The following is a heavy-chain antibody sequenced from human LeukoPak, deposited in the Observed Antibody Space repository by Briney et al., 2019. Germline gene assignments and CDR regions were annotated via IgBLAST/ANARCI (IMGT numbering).Heavy chain of an antibody. CDR1: AFIYSNYA. CDR2: IGGVSESF. J-gene: IGHJ6*02. D-gene: IGHD3-10*01. V-gene: IGHV3-23*01. Sequence: PGGSLRLSCAASAFIYSNYAMTWVRQAPGKGLEWVSIIGGVSESFYYADSVKGRFTVSRDNSKDTLYLQINSLRDEDTAVYYCARRWLGDPYGMDVWGRGTTVSVSS. CDR3: ARRWLGDPYGMDV.